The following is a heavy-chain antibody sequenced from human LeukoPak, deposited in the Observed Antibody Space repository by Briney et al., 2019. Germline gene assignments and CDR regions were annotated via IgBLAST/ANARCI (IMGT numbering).Heavy chain of an antibody. D-gene: IGHD3-16*02. CDR3: ARGDYVWGSYRYLDY. CDR2: IYTSGST. CDR1: GGSISSGSDY. J-gene: IGHJ4*02. Sequence: SQTLSLTCTVSGGSISSGSDYWSWIRQPAGKGLEWIGRIYTSGSTNYNPSLKSRVTISVDTSKNQFSMKLSCVTAADTAVYHCARGDYVWGSYRYLDYWGQGTLVTVSS. V-gene: IGHV4-61*02.